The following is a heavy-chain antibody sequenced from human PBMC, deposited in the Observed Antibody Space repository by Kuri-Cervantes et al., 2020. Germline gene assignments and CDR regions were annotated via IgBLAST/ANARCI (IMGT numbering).Heavy chain of an antibody. D-gene: IGHD2-15*01. J-gene: IGHJ4*02. CDR3: AKETAATMDY. CDR2: ISYDGSNK. Sequence: LSLTCAASGFTFSSYGMHWVRQAPGKGLEWVAVISYDGSNKYYADSGKGRFTISRDNSKNSLYLQMSSLRAEDTAVYYCAKETAATMDYWGQGTLVTVSS. CDR1: GFTFSSYG. V-gene: IGHV3-33*05.